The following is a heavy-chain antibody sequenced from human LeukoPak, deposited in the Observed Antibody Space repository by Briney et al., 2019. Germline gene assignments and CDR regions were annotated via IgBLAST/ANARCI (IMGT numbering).Heavy chain of an antibody. CDR1: GYSISSGYY. Sequence: PSETLSLTCAVSGYSISSGYYWGWIRPPPGKGLEGIGNIYHSGSTYYNASLKRRVTISGDTSKNQFSLKLSSVTAADTAVYYCARDYGDYGAPFDYWGQGTLVTASS. CDR3: ARDYGDYGAPFDY. V-gene: IGHV4-38-2*02. CDR2: IYHSGST. J-gene: IGHJ4*02. D-gene: IGHD4-17*01.